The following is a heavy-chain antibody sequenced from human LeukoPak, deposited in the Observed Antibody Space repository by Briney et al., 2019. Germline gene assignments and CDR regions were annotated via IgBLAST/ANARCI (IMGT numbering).Heavy chain of an antibody. CDR3: ASLPVGAAAGSRPFDY. D-gene: IGHD6-13*01. CDR2: IYYSGST. J-gene: IGHJ4*02. CDR1: GGSISSYY. V-gene: IGHV4-59*08. Sequence: SETLSLTCTVSGGSISSYYWSWIRQPPRKGLEWIGYIYYSGSTNYNPSLKSRVTISVDTSKNQFSLKLSSVTAADTAVYYCASLPVGAAAGSRPFDYWGQGTLVTVSS.